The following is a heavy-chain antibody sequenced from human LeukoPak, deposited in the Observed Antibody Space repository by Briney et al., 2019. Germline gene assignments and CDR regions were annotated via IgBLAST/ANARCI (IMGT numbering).Heavy chain of an antibody. J-gene: IGHJ4*02. Sequence: GGTLRLSCAASGFTFSSCAMSWVRQAPGKGLEWVSAISGSGGSTYYADSVKGRFTISRDNSKNTLYLQMNSLRAEDTAVYYCATTEGYSGYETQPYYFDYWGQGTLVTVSS. D-gene: IGHD5-12*01. CDR2: ISGSGGST. V-gene: IGHV3-23*01. CDR3: ATTEGYSGYETQPYYFDY. CDR1: GFTFSSCA.